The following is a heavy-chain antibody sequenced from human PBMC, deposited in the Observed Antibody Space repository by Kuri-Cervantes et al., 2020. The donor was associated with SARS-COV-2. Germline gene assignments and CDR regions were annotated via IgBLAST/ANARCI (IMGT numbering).Heavy chain of an antibody. D-gene: IGHD3-10*01. V-gene: IGHV4-4*07. J-gene: IGHJ6*03. CDR2: IYTSGST. Sequence: SETLSLTCTVSGGSISSYYWSWIRQPAGKGLEWIGRIYTSGSTNYNPSLKSRVTMSVDTSKNQFSLKLSSVTAADTAVYYCARARSAFGESKGDYYYYMDVWGKGTTVTVSS. CDR3: ARARSAFGESKGDYYYYMDV. CDR1: GGSISSYY.